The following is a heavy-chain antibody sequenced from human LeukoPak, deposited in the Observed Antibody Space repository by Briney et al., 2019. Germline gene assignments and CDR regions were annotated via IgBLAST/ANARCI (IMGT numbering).Heavy chain of an antibody. J-gene: IGHJ5*02. D-gene: IGHD7-27*01. CDR1: GASDTDYY. CDR3: TRGHWGLQS. Sequence: SETLSLTCTVSGASDTDYYWSWIRQSPGKGLEWISYIHHSGNSDYNPSLRSRVTTSLDTSKNQFSLNLISVTAADTAVYYCTRGHWGLQSWSQGTLVTVSS. V-gene: IGHV4-59*02. CDR2: IHHSGNS.